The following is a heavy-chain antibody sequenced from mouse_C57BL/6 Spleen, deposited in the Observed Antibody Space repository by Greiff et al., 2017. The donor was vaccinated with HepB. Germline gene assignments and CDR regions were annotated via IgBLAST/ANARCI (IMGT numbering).Heavy chain of an antibody. V-gene: IGHV1-18*01. J-gene: IGHJ1*03. CDR3: AIPFYYGSSPGYWYFDV. D-gene: IGHD1-1*01. Sequence: EVQLQQSGPELVKPGASVKIPCKASGYTFTDYNMDWVKQSHGKSLEWIGDINPNNGGTIYNQKFKGKATLTVDKTSSTAYMELRSLTPEDTAVYFCAIPFYYGSSPGYWYFDVWGTGTPVTVAS. CDR1: GYTFTDYN. CDR2: INPNNGGT.